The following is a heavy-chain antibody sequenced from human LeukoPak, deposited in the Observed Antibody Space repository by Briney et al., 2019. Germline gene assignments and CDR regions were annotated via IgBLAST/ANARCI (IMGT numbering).Heavy chain of an antibody. Sequence: ASVKVSCKAPGYTFIRYYMHWVRQAPGQGLEWMGWINPNSGGTNYAQKFQGRVTMTRDTSISTAYMELSRLRSDDTAVYYCARSRIVVVPAARFDPWGQGTLVTVSS. V-gene: IGHV1-2*02. CDR1: GYTFIRYY. D-gene: IGHD2-2*01. CDR2: INPNSGGT. CDR3: ARSRIVVVPAARFDP. J-gene: IGHJ5*02.